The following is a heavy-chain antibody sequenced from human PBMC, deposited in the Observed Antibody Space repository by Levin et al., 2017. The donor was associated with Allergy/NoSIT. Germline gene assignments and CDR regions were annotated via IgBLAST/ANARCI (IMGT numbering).Heavy chain of an antibody. D-gene: IGHD6-19*01. CDR2: ITGSSSTI. J-gene: IGHJ4*02. CDR1: GFTFSDYS. CDR3: ARSRNGWLDY. Sequence: GGSLRLSCAASGFTFSDYSMNWVRQAPGKGLEWVSYITGSSSTIYYADSVEGRFTISRDNAKNSLYLQMNSLRAEDTAVYYCARSRNGWLDYWGQGSLVTVSS. V-gene: IGHV3-48*01.